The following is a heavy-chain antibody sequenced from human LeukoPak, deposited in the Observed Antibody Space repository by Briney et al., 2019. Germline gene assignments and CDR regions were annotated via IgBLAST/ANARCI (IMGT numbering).Heavy chain of an antibody. CDR2: MNPNSGNT. V-gene: IGHV1-8*01. J-gene: IGHJ4*02. D-gene: IGHD3-10*01. CDR3: ARVKRYGSGSYCMVY. CDR1: GYTFTSYD. Sequence: ASVKVSCKASGYTFTSYDINWVRQATGQGLEWIGWMNPNSGNTGYAQKFQGRVTMTRNTSISTAYMELSSLRSEDTAVYYCARVKRYGSGSYCMVYCAQGTLVTVSS.